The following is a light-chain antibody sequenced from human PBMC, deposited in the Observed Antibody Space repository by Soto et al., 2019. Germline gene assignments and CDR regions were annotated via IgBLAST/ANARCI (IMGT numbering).Light chain of an antibody. CDR2: AAS. Sequence: DIQLTQSPSFLSASVGDRVTITCRASQGITSHLAWYQQKPGKAPNLLIYAASTLQGGVPSRFSGSESGTEFTPTISSLQPEDFATYYCRQFSSSPITFGQGTRLEMK. V-gene: IGKV1-9*01. CDR1: QGITSH. CDR3: RQFSSSPIT. J-gene: IGKJ5*01.